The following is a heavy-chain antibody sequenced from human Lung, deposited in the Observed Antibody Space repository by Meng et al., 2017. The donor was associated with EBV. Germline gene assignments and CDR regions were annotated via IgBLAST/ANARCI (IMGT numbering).Heavy chain of an antibody. Sequence: QVQLLQSGSELKKPGASVKVSCKASGYTFTSYGISWVRQAPGQGLEWMGWISAYNGNTNYAQKLQGRVTMTTDTSTSTAYMELRSLRSDDTAVYYCARARLGGYCSSTSCADNWFDPWGQGTLVTVSS. J-gene: IGHJ5*02. CDR1: GYTFTSYG. D-gene: IGHD2-2*01. V-gene: IGHV1-18*01. CDR2: ISAYNGNT. CDR3: ARARLGGYCSSTSCADNWFDP.